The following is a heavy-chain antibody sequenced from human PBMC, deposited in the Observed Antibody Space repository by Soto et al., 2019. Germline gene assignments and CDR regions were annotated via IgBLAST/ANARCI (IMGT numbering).Heavy chain of an antibody. D-gene: IGHD2-15*01. J-gene: IGHJ4*02. CDR1: GFTFSKFA. CDR2: VSSSGSAT. Sequence: PGGSLRLSCAASGFTFSKFALSWVRQAPGMGLEWVSSVSSSGSATYYAGSVKGRFTISRDNSKDTLYLQLSGLRAEDTAVYYCAKIVDGAGINYWGQGTLVTVSS. CDR3: AKIVDGAGINY. V-gene: IGHV3-23*01.